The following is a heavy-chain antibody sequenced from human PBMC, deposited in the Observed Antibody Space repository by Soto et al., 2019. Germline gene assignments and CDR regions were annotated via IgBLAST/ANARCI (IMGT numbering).Heavy chain of an antibody. CDR2: ISTYSGDT. J-gene: IGHJ5*02. CDR1: GYTFFTYD. CDR3: ARHHHPMTSENCFEP. V-gene: IGHV1-18*01. Sequence: QVHLVQSGVEVKTPGASVKVSCQSSGYTFFTYDITWERQAPGQGLEWMGWISTYSGDTKYAQKFQGRVTMTTDTSTTTAYLKLRRLTSDDTSVYYCARHHHPMTSENCFEPWGQGTLVTVSS. D-gene: IGHD3-22*01.